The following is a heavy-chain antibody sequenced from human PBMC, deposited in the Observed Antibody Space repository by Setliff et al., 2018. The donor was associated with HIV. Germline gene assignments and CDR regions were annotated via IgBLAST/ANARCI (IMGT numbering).Heavy chain of an antibody. J-gene: IGHJ4*02. V-gene: IGHV4-34*01. CDR2: LNDRGHI. CDR3: AIFFVTSVTTQDH. Sequence: SSETLSLTCAMYGDSFGDFYWNWIRQAPGKGLEWIVELNDRGHINYNPSLKSRVTISQDTSKRQFSLRMTSVTAADTAVYYCAIFFVTSVTTQDHWGQVTLVTVSS. CDR1: GDSFGDFY. D-gene: IGHD4-17*01.